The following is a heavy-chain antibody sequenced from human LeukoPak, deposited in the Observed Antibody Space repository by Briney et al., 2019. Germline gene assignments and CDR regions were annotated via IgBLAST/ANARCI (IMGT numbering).Heavy chain of an antibody. V-gene: IGHV4-30-4*08. CDR1: GGSIISSAYY. CDR3: AREEISGPLDY. J-gene: IGHJ4*02. D-gene: IGHD6-19*01. CDR2: IYYSGST. Sequence: ASETLSLTCTVSGGSIISSAYYWSWIRQPPGKGLEWIGYIYYSGSTYYNPSLKSRVTISVDTSKNQFSLKLSSVTAADTAVYYCAREEISGPLDYWGQGTLVTVSS.